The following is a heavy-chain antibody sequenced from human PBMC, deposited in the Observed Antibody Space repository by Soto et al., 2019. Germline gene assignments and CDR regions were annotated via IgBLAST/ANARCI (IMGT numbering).Heavy chain of an antibody. Sequence: SETLSLTCDVFGDSVNSDNYYWTWIRQPPGKDLEWIGNIYFSGSTYYNPSLNSRVTLSIDTSKNHFSLKLTSVTAADTAMYYCARHPAVAGLDYWGQRTLVTVSS. V-gene: IGHV4-39*01. CDR3: ARHPAVAGLDY. CDR1: GDSVNSDNYY. D-gene: IGHD6-19*01. J-gene: IGHJ4*02. CDR2: IYFSGST.